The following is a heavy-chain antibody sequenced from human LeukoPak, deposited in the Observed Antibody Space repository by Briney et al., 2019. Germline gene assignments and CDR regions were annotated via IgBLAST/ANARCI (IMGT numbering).Heavy chain of an antibody. J-gene: IGHJ4*02. CDR3: ARHRRYCYGSGSYYATFMDY. CDR2: INHSGST. D-gene: IGHD3-10*01. V-gene: IGHV4-34*01. CDR1: GGSFSGYY. Sequence: SETLSLTCAVYGGSFSGYYWSWIRQPPGKGLEWIGEINHSGSTNYNPSLKSRVTISEHTSKNQFSLKLGSVTAADTAVYYCARHRRYCYGSGSYYATFMDYWGQGTLVTVSS.